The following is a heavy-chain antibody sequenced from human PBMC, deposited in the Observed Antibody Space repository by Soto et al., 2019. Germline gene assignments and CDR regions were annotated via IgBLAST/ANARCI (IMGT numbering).Heavy chain of an antibody. D-gene: IGHD2-2*01. V-gene: IGHV4-61*01. CDR1: RGSVTSATYY. J-gene: IGHJ5*02. CDR2: IYYTGRA. CDR3: ATHRVVLAGVAVS. Sequence: SETLSLTCTVSRGSVTSATYYWSWVRQTPGRGLEWIGYIYYTGRAKYNPSLESRVTMSVDMSKNQFSLKLTSVTAADTAVYFCATHRVVLAGVAVSWGQGTLVTVSS.